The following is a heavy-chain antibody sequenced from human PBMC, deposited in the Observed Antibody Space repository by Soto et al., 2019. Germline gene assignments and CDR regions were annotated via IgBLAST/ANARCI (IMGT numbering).Heavy chain of an antibody. CDR3: ARSISVAMDF. CDR1: GGSISSSSYH. V-gene: IGHV4-39*01. J-gene: IGHJ4*02. D-gene: IGHD6-19*01. CDR2: IYYSGTT. Sequence: PSETLSLTCTVSGGSISSSSYHWGWIRQPPGKGLEWIGSIYYSGTTYYNPSLKSRVTISVDTSKNQFSLKLSSVTAADTAVYYCARSISVAMDFWGQGTLVT.